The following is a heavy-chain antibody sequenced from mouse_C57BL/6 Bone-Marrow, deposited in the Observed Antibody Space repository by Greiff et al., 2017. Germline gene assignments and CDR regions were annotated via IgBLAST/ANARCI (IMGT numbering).Heavy chain of an antibody. J-gene: IGHJ4*01. CDR2: SSNKANDYTT. Sequence: EVMLVESGGGLVQSGRSLRLSCATSGFTFSDFYMEWVRQAPGKGLEWIAASSNKANDYTTEYSASVKGRFIVSRDTSQSILYLQMNALGAEDTAIYYCARDARLRRGYAMDYWGQGASVTVSS. V-gene: IGHV7-1*01. CDR3: ARDARLRRGYAMDY. CDR1: GFTFSDFY. D-gene: IGHD2-4*01.